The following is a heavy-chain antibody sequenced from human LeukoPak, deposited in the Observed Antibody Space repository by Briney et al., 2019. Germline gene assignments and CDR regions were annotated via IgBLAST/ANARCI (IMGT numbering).Heavy chain of an antibody. CDR2: ISGSSSYI. Sequence: GGSLRLSCAASGFTFSDYYMGWIRQAPGKGLEWVSYISGSSSYINYADSVKGRFTISRDNAKNSLYLQMNSLRAEDTAVYYCARTVSDSFEYWGQGTLVTVSS. V-gene: IGHV3-11*06. J-gene: IGHJ4*02. D-gene: IGHD2-21*02. CDR1: GFTFSDYY. CDR3: ARTVSDSFEY.